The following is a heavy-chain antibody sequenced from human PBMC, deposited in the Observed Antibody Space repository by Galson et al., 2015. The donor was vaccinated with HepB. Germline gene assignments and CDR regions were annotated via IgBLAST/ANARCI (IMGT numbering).Heavy chain of an antibody. CDR3: ARDMGDYDFWSGHSGFPGILDY. Sequence: SLRLSCAASGFTFSSYGMHWVRQAPGKGLEWVAVIWYDGSNKYYADSVKGRFTISRDNSKNTLYLQMNSLRAEDTAVYYCARDMGDYDFWSGHSGFPGILDYWGQGTLVTVSS. V-gene: IGHV3-33*01. D-gene: IGHD3-3*01. CDR2: IWYDGSNK. CDR1: GFTFSSYG. J-gene: IGHJ4*02.